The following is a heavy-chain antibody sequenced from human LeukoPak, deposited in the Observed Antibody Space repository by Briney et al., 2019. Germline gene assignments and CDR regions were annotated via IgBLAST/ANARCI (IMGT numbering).Heavy chain of an antibody. V-gene: IGHV6-1*01. CDR2: TFYRSKWYN. J-gene: IGHJ4*02. CDR3: ARAPAGSSWPAHFDY. Sequence: SQTLSLTCAIAGDSVSSNSAAWNWIRQSPSRGLEWLGWTFYRSKWYNDYAVSVKSRMTIDPDTSKNQFSLQLNSVTPEDTAVYYCARAPAGSSWPAHFDYWGQGTLVTVPS. CDR1: GDSVSSNSAA. D-gene: IGHD6-13*01.